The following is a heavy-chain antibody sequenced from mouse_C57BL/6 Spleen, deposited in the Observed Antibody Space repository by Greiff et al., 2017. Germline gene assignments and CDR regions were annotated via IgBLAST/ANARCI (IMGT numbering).Heavy chain of an antibody. D-gene: IGHD1-1*01. J-gene: IGHJ3*01. Sequence: EVKVVESGGGLVKPGGSLKLSCAASGFTFSDYGMHWVRQAPEKGLEWVAYISSGSSTIYYADTVKGRFTISRDNAKNTLFLQMTSLRSEDTAMYYCARDYGPAWFAYWGQGTLVTVSA. CDR2: ISSGSSTI. V-gene: IGHV5-17*01. CDR1: GFTFSDYG. CDR3: ARDYGPAWFAY.